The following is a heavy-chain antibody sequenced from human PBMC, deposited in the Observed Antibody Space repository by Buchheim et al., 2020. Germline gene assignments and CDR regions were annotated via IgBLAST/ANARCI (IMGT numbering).Heavy chain of an antibody. CDR1: GFTFSSYG. CDR2: ISYDGSNK. D-gene: IGHD4-17*01. V-gene: IGHV3-30*18. J-gene: IGHJ5*02. Sequence: QVQLVESGGGVVQPGRSLRLSCAASGFTFSSYGMHWVRQAPGKGLEWVAVISYDGSNKYYADSVKGRFTISRDNSKNTLYLQMNRLRAEDTAVYYCAKRSGRDGDYLTWGQGTL. CDR3: AKRSGRDGDYLT.